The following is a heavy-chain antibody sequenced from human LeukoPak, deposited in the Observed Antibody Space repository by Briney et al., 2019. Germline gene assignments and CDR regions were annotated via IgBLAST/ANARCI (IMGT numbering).Heavy chain of an antibody. CDR1: GGSISSGDYY. V-gene: IGHV4-30-4*01. CDR2: IYYSGST. Sequence: SQTLSLTCTVFGGSISSGDYYWSWIRQPPGKGLEWIGYIYYSGSTNYNPSLKSRVAISVDKSKNQFSLKLSSVTAADTAVYYCARNGGNSDFDYWGQGTLVTVSS. CDR3: ARNGGNSDFDY. D-gene: IGHD4-23*01. J-gene: IGHJ4*02.